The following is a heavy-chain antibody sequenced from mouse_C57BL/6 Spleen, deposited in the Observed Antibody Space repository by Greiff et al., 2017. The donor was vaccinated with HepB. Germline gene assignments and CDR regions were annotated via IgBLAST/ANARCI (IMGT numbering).Heavy chain of an antibody. V-gene: IGHV1-85*01. CDR1: GYTFTSYD. CDR3: ASSGHYYGRSYLYYYAMDY. Sequence: VQLQQSGPELVKPGASVKLSCKASGYTFTSYDINWVKQRPGQGLEWIGWIYPRDGSTKYNEKFKGKATLTVDTSSSTAYMELHSLTSEDSAVYFCASSGHYYGRSYLYYYAMDYWGQGTSVTVSS. D-gene: IGHD1-1*01. CDR2: IYPRDGST. J-gene: IGHJ4*01.